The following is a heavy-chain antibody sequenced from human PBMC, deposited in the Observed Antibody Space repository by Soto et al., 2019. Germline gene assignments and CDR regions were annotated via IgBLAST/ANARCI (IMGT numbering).Heavy chain of an antibody. CDR1: GDSVSSNSVA. J-gene: IGHJ6*02. V-gene: IGHV6-1*01. CDR2: TYYRSKWYN. D-gene: IGHD3-22*01. CDR3: ARDTITMIVVVRAPYYGMDV. Sequence: SQTLSLTCAISGDSVSSNSVAWNWIRQSPSRGLEWLGRTYYRSKWYNDYAVSVKSRITINPDTSKNQFSLQLNSVTPEDTAVYYCARDTITMIVVVRAPYYGMDVWGQGTTVTVSS.